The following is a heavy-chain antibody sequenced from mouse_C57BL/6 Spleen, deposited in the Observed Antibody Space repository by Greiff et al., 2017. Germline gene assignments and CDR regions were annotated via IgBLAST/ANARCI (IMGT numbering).Heavy chain of an antibody. CDR2: IDPSDSET. J-gene: IGHJ2*01. D-gene: IGHD2-4*01. V-gene: IGHV1-52*01. CDR1: GYTFTSYW. Sequence: QVQLQQPGAELVRPGSSVKLSCKASGYTFTSYWMHWVKQRPIQGLEWIGNIDPSDSETHYNQKFKDKATLTVDKSSSTAYMQLSILTSEDSAVYYCAREDDYVGGDYWGQGTTLTVSS. CDR3: AREDDYVGGDY.